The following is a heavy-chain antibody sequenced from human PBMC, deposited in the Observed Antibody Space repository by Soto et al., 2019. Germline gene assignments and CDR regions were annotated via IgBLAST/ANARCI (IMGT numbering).Heavy chain of an antibody. J-gene: IGHJ4*02. D-gene: IGHD3-9*01. CDR2: IFSNDEK. CDR1: GFSLSNARMG. V-gene: IGHV2-26*01. CDR3: ARMEDDILTGYYNPFDY. Sequence: QVTLKESGPVLVNPTETLTLTCTVSGFSLSNARMGVSWIRQPPGKALEWLAHIFSNDEKSYSTSLKSRLTISKDTSKSQVVLTMTNMDPVDTATYYCARMEDDILTGYYNPFDYWGQGTLVTVSS.